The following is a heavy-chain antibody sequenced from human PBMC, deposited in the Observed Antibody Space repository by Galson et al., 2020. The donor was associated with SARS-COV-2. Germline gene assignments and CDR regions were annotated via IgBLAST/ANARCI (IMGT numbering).Heavy chain of an antibody. V-gene: IGHV4-30-2*01. CDR1: GGSISSGHYS. CDR2: IYDSGST. D-gene: IGHD2-15*01. Sequence: ASETLSLTCAVSGGSISSGHYSWSWIRQPPGKGLEWIGYIYDSGSTYYNPSLKSRVTISVDRSKNQFSLKLTFVTAADTAVYYCARGAPGAVVVPAVYFDSWGQGALVTVTS. J-gene: IGHJ4*02. CDR3: ARGAPGAVVVPAVYFDS.